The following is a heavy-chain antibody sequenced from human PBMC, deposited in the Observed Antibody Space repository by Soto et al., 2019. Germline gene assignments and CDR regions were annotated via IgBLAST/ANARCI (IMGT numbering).Heavy chain of an antibody. Sequence: SETLSLTCTVSGGSISSGGYYWSWIRQHPGKGLEWIGYIYYSGSTYYNPSLKSRVTISVDTSKNQFSLKLSSVTAADTAVYYCASILRLGELSLATPYYWGQGTLVTVSS. J-gene: IGHJ4*02. CDR2: IYYSGST. CDR1: GGSISSGGYY. D-gene: IGHD3-16*02. V-gene: IGHV4-31*03. CDR3: ASILRLGELSLATPYY.